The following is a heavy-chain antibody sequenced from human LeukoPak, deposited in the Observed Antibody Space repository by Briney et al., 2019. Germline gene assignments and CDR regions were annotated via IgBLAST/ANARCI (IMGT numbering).Heavy chain of an antibody. CDR1: GFTFDDYG. Sequence: PGGSLRLSCAASGFTFDDYGMSWVRQAPAKGLEWVSVINWNGGSTGYADSVKGRFTISRDNAKNSLHLQMNTLISEDTALYYCARDPNKAYGDQFDYWGQGTLVTVSS. J-gene: IGHJ4*02. CDR3: ARDPNKAYGDQFDY. V-gene: IGHV3-20*04. D-gene: IGHD4-17*01. CDR2: INWNGGST.